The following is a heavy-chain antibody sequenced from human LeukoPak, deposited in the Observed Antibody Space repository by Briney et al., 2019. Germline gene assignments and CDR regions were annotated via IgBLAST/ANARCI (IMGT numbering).Heavy chain of an antibody. Sequence: SETLSLTCAVYGGSFSGYYWSWIRQPPGKGLEWIGYIYYSGSTNYNPSLKSRVTISVDTSKNQFSLKLSSVTAADTAVYYCASLPGYSYGYWGQGTLVTVSS. J-gene: IGHJ4*02. D-gene: IGHD5-18*01. CDR3: ASLPGYSYGY. CDR1: GGSFSGYY. CDR2: IYYSGST. V-gene: IGHV4-59*08.